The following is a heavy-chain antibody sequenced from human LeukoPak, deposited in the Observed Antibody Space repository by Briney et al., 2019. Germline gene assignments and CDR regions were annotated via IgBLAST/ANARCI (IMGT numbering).Heavy chain of an antibody. CDR2: INPNSGGT. CDR3: ARSSKRLGELSILY. J-gene: IGHJ4*02. Sequence: GASVKVTCKASGYTFTGYYMHWVRQAPGQGLEGMGWINPNSGGTNYAQKFQGRVTMTRDTSISTAYMELSRLRSDDTAVYYCARSSKRLGELSILYWGQGTLVTVSS. CDR1: GYTFTGYY. V-gene: IGHV1-2*02. D-gene: IGHD3-16*02.